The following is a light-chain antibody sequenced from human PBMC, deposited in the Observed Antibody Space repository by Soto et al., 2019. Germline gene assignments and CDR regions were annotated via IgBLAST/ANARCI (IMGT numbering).Light chain of an antibody. Sequence: SYELTQPPSVSVSPGQTDSITCSGDRLGAKYVCWYQQKPGQSPLLVIYEDNKRPSGIPERFSGSNSGNTATLTISVTQAMDEADYYCQAWDNSVIFGGGTKLTVL. CDR1: RLGAKY. J-gene: IGLJ2*01. V-gene: IGLV3-1*01. CDR3: QAWDNSVI. CDR2: EDN.